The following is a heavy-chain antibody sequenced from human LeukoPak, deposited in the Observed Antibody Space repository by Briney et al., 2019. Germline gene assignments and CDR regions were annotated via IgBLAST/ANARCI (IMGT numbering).Heavy chain of an antibody. Sequence: PGGSLRLSCAASGFTFSSYAMSWVRQAPGKGLEWVSAISGSGGSTYYADSVKGRFTISRDNSKNTLYLQMNSLRAEDTAVYYCAKDPSYYYDSSGYYYFHYWGQGTLVTVSS. D-gene: IGHD3-22*01. CDR2: ISGSGGST. CDR1: GFTFSSYA. CDR3: AKDPSYYYDSSGYYYFHY. J-gene: IGHJ4*02. V-gene: IGHV3-23*01.